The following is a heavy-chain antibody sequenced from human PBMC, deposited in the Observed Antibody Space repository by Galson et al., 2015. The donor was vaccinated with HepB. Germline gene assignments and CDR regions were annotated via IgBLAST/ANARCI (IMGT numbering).Heavy chain of an antibody. Sequence: SVKVSCKASGYTFTSYGISWVRQAPGQGLEWMGWISAYNGNTNYAQKLQGRVTMTTDTSTSTAYMELRSLRSDDTAVYYCARGDRAQYSSGWFLDYWGQGTLVTVSS. D-gene: IGHD6-19*01. CDR1: GYTFTSYG. CDR2: ISAYNGNT. V-gene: IGHV1-18*01. J-gene: IGHJ4*02. CDR3: ARGDRAQYSSGWFLDY.